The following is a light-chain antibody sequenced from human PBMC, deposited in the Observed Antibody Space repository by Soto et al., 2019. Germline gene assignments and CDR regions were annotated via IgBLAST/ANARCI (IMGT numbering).Light chain of an antibody. Sequence: SYELTQPPSVSVAPGQTARIPCGGDNIGSKSVYWYQQKPGQAPVVVVYDGSDRPSGIPERFSGSNSGTTATLTISRVEAGDEDEYFCQVWDSTSDHYVSGAGTKVTVL. CDR2: DGS. CDR1: NIGSKS. V-gene: IGLV3-21*02. CDR3: QVWDSTSDHYV. J-gene: IGLJ1*01.